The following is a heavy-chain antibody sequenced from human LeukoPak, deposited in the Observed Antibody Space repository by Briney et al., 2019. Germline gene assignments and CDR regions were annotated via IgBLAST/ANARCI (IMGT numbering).Heavy chain of an antibody. Sequence: ASVKVSCKVSGYTLTELSMHWVRQAPGKGLEWMGGFDPEDGETIYAQKFQGRVTMTEDTSTDTAYIELSSLGSEDTAVYYCATGEGYDSYSYLHWGQGTLVTVSS. V-gene: IGHV1-24*01. J-gene: IGHJ4*02. CDR2: FDPEDGET. CDR3: ATGEGYDSYSYLH. CDR1: GYTLTELS. D-gene: IGHD5-12*01.